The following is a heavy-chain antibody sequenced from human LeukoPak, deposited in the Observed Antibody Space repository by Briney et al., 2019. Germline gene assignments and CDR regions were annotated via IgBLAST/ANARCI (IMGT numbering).Heavy chain of an antibody. D-gene: IGHD5-12*01. CDR3: ARDTSGYDPF. Sequence: GGSLRLSCAASGFTFSTYPMNWARQAPGKGLEWVANIKQDGREKNYVDSVRGRFTISRDNAKNSLYLQLNSLRVEDTAVYYCARDTSGYDPFWGQGTLVTVSS. CDR1: GFTFSTYP. CDR2: IKQDGREK. V-gene: IGHV3-7*05. J-gene: IGHJ4*02.